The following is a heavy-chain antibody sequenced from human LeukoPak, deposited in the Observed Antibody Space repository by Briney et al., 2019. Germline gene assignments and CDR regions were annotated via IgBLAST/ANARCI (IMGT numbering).Heavy chain of an antibody. CDR1: GFTFGVHA. V-gene: IGHV3-30*04. CDR3: AKDSGEALGYFDY. D-gene: IGHD4-17*01. J-gene: IGHJ4*02. CDR2: ISYDGSNK. Sequence: GGSLRLSCGGYGFTFGVHAMSWGPEAPGKGRGWGAVISYDGSNKYYADSVKGRFTISRDNSKNTLYLQMNSLRAEDTAVYYCAKDSGEALGYFDYWGQGTLVTVSS.